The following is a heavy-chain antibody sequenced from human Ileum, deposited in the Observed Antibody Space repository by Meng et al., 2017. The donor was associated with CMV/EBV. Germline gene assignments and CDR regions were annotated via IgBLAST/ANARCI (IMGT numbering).Heavy chain of an antibody. Sequence: VPLVQSGAEMKNPGASVKVSCKTSGYTFTNNIMNWVRQAPGQGLEWMGWINPNSGSTNYAQKFQGRVTMTRDTSISTAYMELNRLTSDDTAMYFCARIIVSRGYSFDYWGQGTLVTVAS. CDR1: GYTFTNNI. CDR2: INPNSGST. J-gene: IGHJ4*02. V-gene: IGHV1-2*02. D-gene: IGHD5-18*01. CDR3: ARIIVSRGYSFDY.